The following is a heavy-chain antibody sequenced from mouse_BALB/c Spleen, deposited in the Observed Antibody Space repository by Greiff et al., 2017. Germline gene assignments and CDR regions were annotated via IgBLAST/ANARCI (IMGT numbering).Heavy chain of an antibody. CDR1: GFTFSSYT. J-gene: IGHJ4*01. V-gene: IGHV5-6-4*01. CDR2: ISSGGSYT. Sequence: DVKLVESGGGLVKPGGSLKLSCAASGFTFSSYTMSWVRQTPEKRLEWVATISSGGSYTYYPDSVKGRFTISRDNAKNTLYLQMSSLKSEDTAMYYCTRDSSGYHYYAMDYWGQGTSVTVSS. D-gene: IGHD3-1*01. CDR3: TRDSSGYHYYAMDY.